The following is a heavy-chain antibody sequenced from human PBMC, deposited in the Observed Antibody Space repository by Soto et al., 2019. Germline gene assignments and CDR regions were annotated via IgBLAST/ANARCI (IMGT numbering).Heavy chain of an antibody. D-gene: IGHD1-1*01. Sequence: QPGGSLRLSCAASGFTFSSYAMSWVRQAPGKGLEWVSVNSGSGNSTYYADSVKGRFTISRDNSKNILYLQMNSLRVEDTAVYYCAKGGTQAPTGPIAYWGQGTLVTVSS. CDR2: NSGSGNST. V-gene: IGHV3-23*01. J-gene: IGHJ4*02. CDR3: AKGGTQAPTGPIAY. CDR1: GFTFSSYA.